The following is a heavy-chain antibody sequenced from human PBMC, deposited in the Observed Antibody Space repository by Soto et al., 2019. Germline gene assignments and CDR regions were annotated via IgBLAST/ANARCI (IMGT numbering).Heavy chain of an antibody. CDR1: GFTFSSYS. CDR2: ISSSSSSI. V-gene: IGHV3-21*04. J-gene: IGHJ4*02. D-gene: IGHD2-15*01. CDR3: ARVGGRLDY. Sequence: GGSLRLSCAASGFTFSSYSMNWVRQAPGKGLEWVSSISSSSSSIYYADSVKGRFTISRDNAKNSLYLQMNSLRAEDTAVYYCARVGGRLDYWGQGTLVTVSS.